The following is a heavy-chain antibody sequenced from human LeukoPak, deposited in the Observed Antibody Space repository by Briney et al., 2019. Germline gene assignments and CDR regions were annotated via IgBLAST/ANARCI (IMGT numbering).Heavy chain of an antibody. CDR3: ARDPGSSILTFDY. D-gene: IGHD6-13*01. J-gene: IGHJ4*02. V-gene: IGHV4-59*12. Sequence: PSETLSLTCTVSGDSISTYYWTWIRQPPGKGLEWLGYIYYSGRTNYNPSLKSRVTISLDTSKNQFSLQLDSLTPEDTAVYYCARDPGSSILTFDYWGQGTLVTVSS. CDR2: IYYSGRT. CDR1: GDSISTYY.